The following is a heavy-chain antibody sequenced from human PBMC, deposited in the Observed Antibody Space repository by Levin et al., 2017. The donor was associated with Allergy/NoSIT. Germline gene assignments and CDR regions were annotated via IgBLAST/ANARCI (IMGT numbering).Heavy chain of an antibody. CDR1: GFTFSSYG. D-gene: IGHD2-21*02. CDR3: AKDEGTVTAVYYGMDV. CDR2: ISYDGSNK. Sequence: GGSLRLSCAASGFTFSSYGMHWVRQAPGKGLEWVAVISYDGSNKYYADSVKGRFTISRDNSKNTLYLQMNSLRAEDTAVYYCAKDEGTVTAVYYGMDVWGQGTTVTVSS. V-gene: IGHV3-30*18. J-gene: IGHJ6*02.